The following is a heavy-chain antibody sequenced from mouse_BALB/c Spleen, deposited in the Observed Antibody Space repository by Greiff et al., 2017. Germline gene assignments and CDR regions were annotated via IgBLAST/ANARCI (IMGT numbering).Heavy chain of an antibody. D-gene: IGHD2-3*01. CDR1: GFTFSDYG. CDR2: ISNLAYSI. CDR3: ARGMGYYVFDY. J-gene: IGHJ2*01. Sequence: DVKLVESGGGLVQPGGSRKLSCAASGFTFSDYGMAWVRQAPGKGPEWVAFISNLAYSIYYADTVTGRFTISRENAKNTLYLEMSSLRSEDTAMYYCARGMGYYVFDYWGQGTTLTVSS. V-gene: IGHV5-15*02.